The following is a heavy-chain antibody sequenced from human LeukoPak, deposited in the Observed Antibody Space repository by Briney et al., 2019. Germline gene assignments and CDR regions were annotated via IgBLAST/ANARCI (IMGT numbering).Heavy chain of an antibody. J-gene: IGHJ4*02. CDR1: GDSVSSKSAA. D-gene: IGHD3-10*01. V-gene: IGHV6-1*01. CDR2: TYYRSKWYN. CDR3: ARDRYGSGSYYIEYFDY. Sequence: SQTLSLTCAISGDSVSSKSAAWNWIRQSPSRGLEWLGRTYYRSKWYNDYAVSVKSRITINPDTSKNQFSLQLNSVTPEDTAVYYCARDRYGSGSYYIEYFDYWGQGTLVTVSS.